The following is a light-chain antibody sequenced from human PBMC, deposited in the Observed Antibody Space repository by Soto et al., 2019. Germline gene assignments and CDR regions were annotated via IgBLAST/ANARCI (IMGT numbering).Light chain of an antibody. CDR2: KAS. V-gene: IGKV1-5*03. CDR3: QQYSTSAYN. Sequence: DIQMTQSPSTLSASVGDRLTITCRANQSVSRWLAWYQQKPGKAPKLLIYKASTLESGVPLRFSGSGSGTEFTLIISCVQPDESATYYCQQYSTSAYNFGQATKLDIK. CDR1: QSVSRW. J-gene: IGKJ2*01.